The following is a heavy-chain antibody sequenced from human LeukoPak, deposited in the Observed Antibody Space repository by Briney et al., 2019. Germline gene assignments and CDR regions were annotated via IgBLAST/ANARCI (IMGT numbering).Heavy chain of an antibody. J-gene: IGHJ4*02. CDR3: ARRDSSGYPLGIDY. CDR1: GYTFTGYY. V-gene: IGHV1-2*02. D-gene: IGHD3-22*01. CDR2: INPNSGGT. Sequence: ASVKVSCRASGYTFTGYYMHWVRQAPGQGLEWMGWINPNSGGTNYTQKFQGRVTMTRDTSISTAYMELSRLRSDDTAVYSCARRDSSGYPLGIDYWGQGTLVTVSS.